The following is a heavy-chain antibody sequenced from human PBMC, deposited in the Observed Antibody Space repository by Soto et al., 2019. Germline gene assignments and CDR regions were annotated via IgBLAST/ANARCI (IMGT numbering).Heavy chain of an antibody. V-gene: IGHV3-11*01. CDR1: GFTFSDYY. CDR3: ERDLGYYASSGYFDY. CDR2: ISSSDNII. D-gene: IGHD3-22*01. J-gene: IGHJ4*02. Sequence: GGSLRLSCAASGFTFSDYYMSWIRQAPGKGLEWVSYISSSDNIIYYADSVKGRFTISRDNAKNSLYLQMNSLRAEDTAVYYCERDLGYYASSGYFDYWGQGTLVTVSS.